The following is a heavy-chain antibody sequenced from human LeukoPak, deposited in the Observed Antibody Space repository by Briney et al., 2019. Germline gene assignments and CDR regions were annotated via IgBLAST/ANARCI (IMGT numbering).Heavy chain of an antibody. V-gene: IGHV4-61*02. CDR3: ARELRYDNSDSGAF. D-gene: IGHD3-22*01. Sequence: SETLSLTCTVSGGSISSGSYYWSWIRQPAGKGLEWIGRIYASGSTNYNPSLKSRVTISVDTSKNQFSLKLSSVTAADTAVYYCARELRYDNSDSGAFWGQGTVVTVSS. J-gene: IGHJ3*01. CDR1: GGSISSGSYY. CDR2: IYASGST.